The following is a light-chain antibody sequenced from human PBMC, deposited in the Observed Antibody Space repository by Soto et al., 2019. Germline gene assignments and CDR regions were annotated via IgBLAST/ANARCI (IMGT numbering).Light chain of an antibody. J-gene: IGKJ2*01. V-gene: IGKV2-28*01. CDR1: QSLLHSNGYNY. Sequence: DIVMTQSPLSLPVTPGEPASISCRSSQSLLHSNGYNYLDWYLQKPGQSPQLLIYLGSNRASRVPDRFSGSGSGTDFTLKISRVEAEDVGVYYCMQALQTPPHTFGQGTKLEIK. CDR3: MQALQTPPHT. CDR2: LGS.